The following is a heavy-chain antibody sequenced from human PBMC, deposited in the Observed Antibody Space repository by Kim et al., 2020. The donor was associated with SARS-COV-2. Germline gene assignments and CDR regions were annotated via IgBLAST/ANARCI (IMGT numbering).Heavy chain of an antibody. V-gene: IGHV4-59*08. D-gene: IGHD6-19*01. J-gene: IGHJ4*02. CDR3: ASHSSVWYSDN. CDR1: GRSISSYY. CDR2: IYYSDST. Sequence: SETLSLTCTVSGRSISSYYWSWIRQPPGKGLEWIGYIYYSDSTNSNPSPTSRITISVNTSKNQFSLKLNSVTAAATAVTSFASHSSVWYSDNWGQVT.